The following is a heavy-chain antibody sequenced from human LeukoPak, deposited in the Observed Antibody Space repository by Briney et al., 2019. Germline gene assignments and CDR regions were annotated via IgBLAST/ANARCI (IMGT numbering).Heavy chain of an antibody. D-gene: IGHD3/OR15-3a*01. CDR1: GFIFSSYG. Sequence: GGSLILSCAASGFIFSSYGMSWVRQAPGMGLEWVSGISGGGGSTYYADSVKGRFTISRDNSKNTLYLQMNSLRAEDTAVYYCAKDDFPGDYWGQGTLVTVSS. V-gene: IGHV3-23*01. CDR2: ISGGGGST. J-gene: IGHJ4*02. CDR3: AKDDFPGDY.